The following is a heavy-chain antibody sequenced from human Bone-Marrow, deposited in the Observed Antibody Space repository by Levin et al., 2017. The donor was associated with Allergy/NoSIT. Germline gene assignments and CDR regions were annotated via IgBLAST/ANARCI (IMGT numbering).Heavy chain of an antibody. CDR2: ISRTSETL. J-gene: IGHJ3*01. D-gene: IGHD2-2*01. Sequence: PGGSLRLSCAASGFVFSTYNMNWVRQAPGKGLEWVSFISRTSETLHYADSVKGRFTISRDNAKNSLFLQMNTLRAEDTAVYYCARNKDLGVVVPASDTFDLWGQGTMVNVSS. CDR1: GFVFSTYN. V-gene: IGHV3-48*01. CDR3: ARNKDLGVVVPASDTFDL.